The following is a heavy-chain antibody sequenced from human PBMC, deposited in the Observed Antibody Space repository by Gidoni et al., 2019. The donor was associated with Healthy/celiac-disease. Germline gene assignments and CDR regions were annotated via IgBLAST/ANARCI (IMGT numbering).Heavy chain of an antibody. CDR2: ISGSGGST. J-gene: IGHJ6*02. V-gene: IGHV3-23*01. D-gene: IGHD5-18*01. Sequence: EVQLLESGGGLVQPWGSLILSCAASGFPFSSYAMRWVRQAPGKGLGWVSAISGSGGSTYYADSVKGRFTISRDNSKNTLYLQMNSLRAEDTAVYYCAKVLPETAMVLYYYYGMDVWGQGTTVTVSS. CDR1: GFPFSSYA. CDR3: AKVLPETAMVLYYYYGMDV.